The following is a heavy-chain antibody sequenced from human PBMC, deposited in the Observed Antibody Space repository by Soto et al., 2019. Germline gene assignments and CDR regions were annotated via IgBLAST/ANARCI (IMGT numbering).Heavy chain of an antibody. CDR3: ASSGCKHY. V-gene: IGHV3-7*01. D-gene: IGHD6-19*01. CDR1: GFIFSNYW. CDR2: IKQDGSEK. Sequence: GGSLRLSCAASGFIFSNYWMSWVRQAPGKGLEWVANIKQDGSEKYFVDSVKGRFTISRDNAKNSLYLQMNSLRDEDTAVYYCASSGCKHYSGHATLVTVSS. J-gene: IGHJ4*01.